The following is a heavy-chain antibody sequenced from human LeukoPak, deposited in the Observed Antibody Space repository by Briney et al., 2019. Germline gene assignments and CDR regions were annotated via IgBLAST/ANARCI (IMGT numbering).Heavy chain of an antibody. D-gene: IGHD4-17*01. CDR1: GGSISSYY. J-gene: IGHJ4*02. Sequence: SETLSLTCTVSGGSISSYYWSWIRQPPGKGLEWIGYIYYSGSTNYNPSLKSRVTISVDTSKNQFSLKLSSVTAADTAVYYCAASVYGDHRTTIDYWGQGTLVTVSS. CDR3: AASVYGDHRTTIDY. CDR2: IYYSGST. V-gene: IGHV4-59*12.